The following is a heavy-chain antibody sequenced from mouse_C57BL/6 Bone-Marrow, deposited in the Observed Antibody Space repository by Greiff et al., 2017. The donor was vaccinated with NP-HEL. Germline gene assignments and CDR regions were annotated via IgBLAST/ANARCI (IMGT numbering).Heavy chain of an antibody. CDR2: IYPGDGDT. J-gene: IGHJ2*01. CDR1: GYAFSSSW. CDR3: ARGLRRDY. Sequence: VQRVESGPELVKPGASVKISCKASGYAFSSSWMNWVKQRPGKGLEWIGRIYPGDGDTNYNGKFKGKATLTADKSSSTAYMQLSSLTSEDSAVYFCARGLRRDYWGQGTTLTVSS. D-gene: IGHD1-1*01. V-gene: IGHV1-82*01.